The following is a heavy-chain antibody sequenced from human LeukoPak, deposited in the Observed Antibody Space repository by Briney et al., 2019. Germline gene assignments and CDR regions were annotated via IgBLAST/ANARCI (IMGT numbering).Heavy chain of an antibody. Sequence: KPSETLSLTCTISGGSISSYYWSWFRQPPGKGLEWIGYTYYSGSTNYNPSLKSRVTISVDTSKNQFSLKLSSVTAADTAVYYCARDLGGYSYPSFWFDPWGQGTLVTVSS. CDR3: ARDLGGYSYPSFWFDP. J-gene: IGHJ5*02. D-gene: IGHD5-18*01. CDR2: TYYSGST. V-gene: IGHV4-59*01. CDR1: GGSISSYY.